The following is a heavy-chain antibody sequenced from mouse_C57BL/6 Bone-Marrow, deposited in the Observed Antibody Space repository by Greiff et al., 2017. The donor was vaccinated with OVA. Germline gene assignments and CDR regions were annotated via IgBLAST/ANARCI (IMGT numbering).Heavy chain of an antibody. CDR3: ARHGGYDGYAMDY. V-gene: IGHV5-15*01. CDR1: GFTFSDYG. J-gene: IGHJ4*01. Sequence: DVMLVESGGGLVQPGGSLKLSCAASGFTFSDYGMAWVRQAPRKGPEWVAFISNLAYSIYYADTVTGRFTISRENAKNTLYLEMSSLRSEDTAMYYCARHGGYDGYAMDYWGQGTSVTVSS. CDR2: ISNLAYSI. D-gene: IGHD2-2*01.